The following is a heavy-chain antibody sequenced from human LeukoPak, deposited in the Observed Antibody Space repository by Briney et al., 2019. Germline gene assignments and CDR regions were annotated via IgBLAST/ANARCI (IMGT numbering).Heavy chain of an antibody. V-gene: IGHV3-23*01. CDR3: ARNLATVIGVEEGDY. CDR1: GFTFISSA. D-gene: IGHD3-22*01. CDR2: IGSNGRST. Sequence: GGSLRLSCTVSGFTFISSAMNWVRQAPGKGPEWVSLIGSNGRSTYYADSVKGRFTVSRDNSKNTLYLQMNSLRAEDTAAYYCARNLATVIGVEEGDYWGQGTRVTVSS. J-gene: IGHJ4*02.